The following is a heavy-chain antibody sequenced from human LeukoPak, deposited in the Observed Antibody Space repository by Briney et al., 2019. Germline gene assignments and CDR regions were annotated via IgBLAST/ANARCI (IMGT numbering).Heavy chain of an antibody. D-gene: IGHD3-10*01. J-gene: IGHJ4*02. CDR1: GVTFRVYW. CDR3: GTYHDGSVDW. V-gene: IGHV3-7*03. Sequence: GGSLRRYCAASGVTFRVYWMSWVRQAPGKGLEWVANIKQDGSEKYYVDSVKGRFAITKDNDKNSVYLQMNSLRADDTAVYYCGTYHDGSVDWWGQGTLVTVSS. CDR2: IKQDGSEK.